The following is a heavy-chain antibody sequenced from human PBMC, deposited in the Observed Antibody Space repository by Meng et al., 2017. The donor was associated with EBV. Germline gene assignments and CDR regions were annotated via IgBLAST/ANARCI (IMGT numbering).Heavy chain of an antibody. J-gene: IGHJ4*02. V-gene: IGHV1-69*06. D-gene: IGHD6-13*01. CDR2: IIPIFGTA. CDR1: GGTFSSYA. CDR3: ARAEIAAAGRLDY. Sequence: QVLVEQSGAEVKKPGSQVKVSCKASGGTFSSYAISWVRQAPRQGLEWMGGIIPIFGTANYAQKFQGRVTITADKSTSTAYMELSSLRSEDTAVYYCARAEIAAAGRLDYWGQGTLVTVSS.